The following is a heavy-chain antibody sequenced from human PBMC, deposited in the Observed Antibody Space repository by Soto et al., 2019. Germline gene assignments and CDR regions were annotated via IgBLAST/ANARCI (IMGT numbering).Heavy chain of an antibody. CDR2: INAGNGNT. Sequence: ASVKVSCKASGYTFTSYAMHWVRQAPGQRLEWMGWINAGNGNTKYSQKFQGRVTITRDTSASTAYMELSSLRSEDTAVYYCARDPYCSGGSCYSVGMDVWGQGTTVTVSS. D-gene: IGHD2-15*01. CDR1: GYTFTSYA. V-gene: IGHV1-3*01. J-gene: IGHJ6*02. CDR3: ARDPYCSGGSCYSVGMDV.